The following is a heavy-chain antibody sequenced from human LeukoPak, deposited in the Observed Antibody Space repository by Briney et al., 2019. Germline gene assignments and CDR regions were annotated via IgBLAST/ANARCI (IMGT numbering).Heavy chain of an antibody. J-gene: IGHJ4*02. CDR1: GFTFSSYS. D-gene: IGHD3-16*02. CDR2: ISSSGSHM. Sequence: PGGSLRISCAASGFTFSSYSMNWVRQAPGKGLEWVSSISSSGSHMYYADSVKGRFTISRDNAKNSLYLQMNSLRAEDTAVYYCARLTFGGVIGFDYWGQGTLVTVSS. V-gene: IGHV3-21*01. CDR3: ARLTFGGVIGFDY.